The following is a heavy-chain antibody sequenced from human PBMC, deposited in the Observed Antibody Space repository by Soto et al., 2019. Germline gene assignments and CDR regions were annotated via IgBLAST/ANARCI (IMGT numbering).Heavy chain of an antibody. J-gene: IGHJ4*02. CDR3: ATMGTPATGLYYFDF. CDR2: ISYSGSA. V-gene: IGHV4-30-4*01. CDR1: GGSISSGNYY. Sequence: SETLCLTCTVSGGSISSGNYYWSWIRQPPGKGLEWIGFISYSGSAHYNPSLKSRVNMSVDTSKKQFSLNLSFVTAADTAVYYCATMGTPATGLYYFDFWGQGTLVTVSS. D-gene: IGHD2-15*01.